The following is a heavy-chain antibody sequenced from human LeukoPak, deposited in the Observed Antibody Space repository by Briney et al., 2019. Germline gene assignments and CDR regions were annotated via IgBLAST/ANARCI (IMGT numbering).Heavy chain of an antibody. CDR3: ASTSGWYEPIDY. CDR2: IWYDGSNK. V-gene: IGHV3-33*01. Sequence: GRPLRLSCPASGFXFNSYGMHWVRQAPGKGREWVAVIWYDGSNKYYADSVKGRFTISRDNSKNTLYLQMNSLRAEDTAVYYCASTSGWYEPIDYWGQGTLVAVSS. D-gene: IGHD6-19*01. CDR1: GFXFNSYG. J-gene: IGHJ4*02.